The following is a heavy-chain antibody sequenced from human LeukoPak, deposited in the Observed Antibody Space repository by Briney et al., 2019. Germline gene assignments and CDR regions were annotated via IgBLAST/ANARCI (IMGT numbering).Heavy chain of an antibody. CDR2: IYHSGST. D-gene: IGHD3-10*01. J-gene: IGHJ4*02. CDR3: ARVLDYYGSGTRDFDY. CDR1: GYSISSGYY. V-gene: IGHV4-38-2*02. Sequence: SETLSLTCTVSGYSISSGYYWGWIRQPPGKGLEWIGSIYHSGSTYYNPSLKSRVTISVDTSKNQFSLKLNSVTAADTAVYYCARVLDYYGSGTRDFDYWGQGILVTVSS.